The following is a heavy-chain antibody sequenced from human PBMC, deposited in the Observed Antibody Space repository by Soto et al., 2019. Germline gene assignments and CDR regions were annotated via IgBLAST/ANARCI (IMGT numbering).Heavy chain of an antibody. CDR3: ARCLVGATTLGFDY. V-gene: IGHV4-39*01. J-gene: IGHJ4*02. CDR1: GGSISSSSYY. Sequence: QLQLQESGPGLVKPSETLSLTCTVSGGSISSSSYYWGWIRQPPGKGLEWIGSIYYSGSTYYNPSLKSRVTISVDTSKNQCSRKLSSVTAADTAVYYCARCLVGATTLGFDYWGQGTLVTVSS. D-gene: IGHD1-26*01. CDR2: IYYSGST.